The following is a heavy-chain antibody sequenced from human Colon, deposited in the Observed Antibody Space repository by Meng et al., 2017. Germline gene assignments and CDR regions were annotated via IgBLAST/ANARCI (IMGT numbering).Heavy chain of an antibody. CDR3: ARVIYASGNMAHLDC. CDR2: IYHSGST. Sequence: VERQGAGPGLVKPSGTLSLTCAVSGESIRSSNWWSWVRQPPGRGLEWIGEIYHSGSTNYNPSLKNRLSLTVDKSKNQFSLTLHSVTAADTAVYYCARVIYASGNMAHLDCWGQGTLVTVSS. CDR1: GESIRSSNW. D-gene: IGHD3-10*01. J-gene: IGHJ4*02. V-gene: IGHV4-4*02.